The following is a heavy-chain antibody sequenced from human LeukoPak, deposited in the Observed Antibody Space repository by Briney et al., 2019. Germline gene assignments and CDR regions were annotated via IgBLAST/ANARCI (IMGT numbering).Heavy chain of an antibody. V-gene: IGHV3-53*05. J-gene: IGHJ3*02. CDR3: ARGLVGTTTAFDI. Sequence: GGSLRLSCAASGFTVSRSYMTWVRQAPGEGLEWVSTIYSGGSTYYADSVTGRFTISRDNSKNTLYLQMNSLRDDDTAVYYCARGLVGTTTAFDIWGQGTWSPSLQ. CDR1: GFTVSRSY. CDR2: IYSGGST. D-gene: IGHD1-26*01.